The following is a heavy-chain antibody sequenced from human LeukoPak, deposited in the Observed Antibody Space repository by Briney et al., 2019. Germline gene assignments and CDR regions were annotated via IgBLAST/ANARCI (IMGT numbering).Heavy chain of an antibody. J-gene: IGHJ3*02. V-gene: IGHV3-48*01. CDR2: ISSTSSTI. CDR1: GFTFSTYG. Sequence: GGSLRLSCAVSGFTFSTYGINWVRQAPGKGLEWVSYISSTSSTIYYADSVKGRFTISRDNSKNRLYLQMNSLRAEDTAVFYCAKDLYGNYDVNDDALDMWGQGTMVTVSS. D-gene: IGHD3-22*01. CDR3: AKDLYGNYDVNDDALDM.